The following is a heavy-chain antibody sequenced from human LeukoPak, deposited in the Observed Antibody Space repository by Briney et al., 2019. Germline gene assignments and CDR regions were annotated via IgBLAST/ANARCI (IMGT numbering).Heavy chain of an antibody. V-gene: IGHV3-23*01. Sequence: GGSLRLSCAASGFTFSNYAMSWVRQAPGKGLEWVSAISAGGGSTYYADSVKGRFTISRDNSKNTLYLQMNSLRAEDTAVYYCASRYCSGDSCSQFYYYWGREPWSPSPQ. CDR2: ISAGGGST. J-gene: IGHJ4*02. CDR3: ASRYCSGDSCSQFYYY. D-gene: IGHD2-15*01. CDR1: GFTFSNYA.